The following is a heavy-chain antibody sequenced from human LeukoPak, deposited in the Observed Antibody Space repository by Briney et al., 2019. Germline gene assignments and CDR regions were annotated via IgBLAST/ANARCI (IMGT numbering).Heavy chain of an antibody. Sequence: ETLSLTCTVSGGSISSYYWSWIRQPPGKGLEWVSSISSSSSYIYYADSVKGRFTTSRDNAKNSLYLQMNSLRAEDTAVYYCARSPDGSYDYWGQGTLVTVSS. V-gene: IGHV3-21*01. J-gene: IGHJ4*02. CDR1: GGSISSYY. CDR2: ISSSSSYI. CDR3: ARSPDGSYDY.